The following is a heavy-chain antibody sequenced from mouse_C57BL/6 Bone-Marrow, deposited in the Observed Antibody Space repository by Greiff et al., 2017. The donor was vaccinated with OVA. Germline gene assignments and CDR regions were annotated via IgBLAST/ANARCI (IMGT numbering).Heavy chain of an antibody. CDR2: IDPSDSYT. Sequence: QVQLQQPGAELVKPGASVKLSCKASGYTFTSYWMQWVKQRPGQGLEWIGEIDPSDSYTNYKQKFKGKATLTVDTSSSTAYMQLSSLTSEDSAVYYCARVYYSKVYYFDYWGQGTTLTVSS. J-gene: IGHJ2*01. CDR1: GYTFTSYW. V-gene: IGHV1-50*01. D-gene: IGHD2-5*01. CDR3: ARVYYSKVYYFDY.